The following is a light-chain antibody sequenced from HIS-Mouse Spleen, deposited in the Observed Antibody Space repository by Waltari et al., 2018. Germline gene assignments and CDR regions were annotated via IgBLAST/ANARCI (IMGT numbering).Light chain of an antibody. J-gene: IGLJ3*02. CDR1: SSNIGSNT. CDR3: AAWDDSLNGWV. V-gene: IGLV1-44*01. CDR2: SNN. Sequence: QSVLTQPPSASGTPGQRVTISCSGSSSNIGSNTVNWYQQLPGTAPKLLIYSNNQGPSGVPGRFSGSKSGASASLAISGLQSEDEADYYCAAWDDSLNGWVFGGGTKLTVL.